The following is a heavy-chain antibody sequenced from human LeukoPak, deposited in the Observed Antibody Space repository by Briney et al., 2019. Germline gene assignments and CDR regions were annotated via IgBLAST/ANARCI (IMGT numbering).Heavy chain of an antibody. CDR2: IKSDGSST. V-gene: IGHV3-74*01. J-gene: IGHJ4*02. D-gene: IGHD1-26*01. CDR3: VRDNRSYNFDY. Sequence: GGSLRLSCAASGFTFSRYWMHWVRQAPGKGLVWVSCIKSDGSSTSIADSAKGRFTISRDNAKNTVYLQMNSLRAEDTAVYYCVRDNRSYNFDYWGQGPWSPSP. CDR1: GFTFSRYW.